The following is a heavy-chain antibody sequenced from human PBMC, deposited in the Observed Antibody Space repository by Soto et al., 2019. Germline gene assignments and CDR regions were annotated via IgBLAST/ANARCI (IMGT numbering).Heavy chain of an antibody. CDR2: MFYSGSV. D-gene: IGHD6-13*01. CDR3: ARVYSVNYLGYFDY. CDR1: GGSLTNYY. J-gene: IGHJ4*02. V-gene: IGHV4-59*01. Sequence: SETLSLTCTVSGGSLTNYYWSWIRQPPGKGLEWLGYMFYSGSVNYNPSLKSRVTVLVDTSKNQVALRLNSVTAADTAIYYCARVYSVNYLGYFDYWGQGALVTVSS.